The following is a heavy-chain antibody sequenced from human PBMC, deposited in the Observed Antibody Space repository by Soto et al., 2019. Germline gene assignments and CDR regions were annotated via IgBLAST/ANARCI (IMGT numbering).Heavy chain of an antibody. CDR3: ARAPYYYDSSGYYFGHFDC. V-gene: IGHV4-38-2*01. J-gene: IGHJ4*02. CDR1: DYSISSGYY. Sequence: SETLSLTCAVSDYSISSGYYWGWIRQPPGKGLEWIGSFHHSGSTYYNPSLKSRVTISPDTSKNQFSLNLSSVTAADTAVYYCARAPYYYDSSGYYFGHFDCWGQGTLVTVSS. D-gene: IGHD3-22*01. CDR2: FHHSGST.